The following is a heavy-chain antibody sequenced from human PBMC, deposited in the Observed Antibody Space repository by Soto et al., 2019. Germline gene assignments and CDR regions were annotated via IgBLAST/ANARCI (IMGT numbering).Heavy chain of an antibody. CDR2: IYYSGST. J-gene: IGHJ6*03. Sequence: SETLSLTCTVSGGSISSYYWSWIRQPPGKGLEWIGYIYYSGSTNYNPSLKSRVTISVDTSKNQFSLKLSSVTAADTAVYYCARVPRSYDFLIGYYGKYYRDVGGKGTTVTLSS. V-gene: IGHV4-59*01. CDR1: GGSISSYY. D-gene: IGHD3-3*01. CDR3: ARVPRSYDFLIGYYGKYYRDV.